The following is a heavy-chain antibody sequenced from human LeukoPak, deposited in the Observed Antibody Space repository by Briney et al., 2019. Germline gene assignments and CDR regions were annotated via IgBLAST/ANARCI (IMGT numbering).Heavy chain of an antibody. CDR1: GYTFTGYY. CDR3: ARGSTVVNHFDY. J-gene: IGHJ4*02. CDR2: INPNSGGT. D-gene: IGHD4-23*01. V-gene: IGHV1-2*02. Sequence: ASVKVSCKASGYTFTGYYMHWVRQAPGQGPEWMGWINPNSGGTNYAQKFQGRVTMTRDTSISTAYMELSRLRSDDTAVYYCARGSTVVNHFDYWGQGTLVTVSS.